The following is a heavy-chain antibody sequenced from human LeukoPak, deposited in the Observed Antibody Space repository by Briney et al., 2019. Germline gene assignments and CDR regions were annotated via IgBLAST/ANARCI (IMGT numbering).Heavy chain of an antibody. CDR1: GFSLSTSGVG. V-gene: IGHV2-5*02. J-gene: IGHJ4*02. CDR2: IYWDDDK. D-gene: IGHD2-2*01. Sequence: SGPTLVNPTQTLTLTCTLSGFSLSTSGVGVGWIRQSPGRALEWLALIYWDDDKRYSPSLKSRLTITKDTSKNQVVLTVTNVDPVDTATYFCAHRRSSTRGDYFDYWGQGTLVTVSS. CDR3: AHRRSSTRGDYFDY.